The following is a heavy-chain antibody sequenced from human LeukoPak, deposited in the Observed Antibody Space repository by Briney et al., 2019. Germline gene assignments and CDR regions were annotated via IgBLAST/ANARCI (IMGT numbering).Heavy chain of an antibody. CDR3: ARGRKTYYYYYMDV. CDR2: IYYSGST. V-gene: IGHV4-39*07. CDR1: GGSISSSTYY. J-gene: IGHJ6*03. Sequence: SETLSLTCTVSGGSISSSTYYWGWIRQSPGKGLEWIGSIYYSGSTNYNPSLKSRVTISVDTSKNQFSLKLSSVTAADTAVYYCARGRKTYYYYYMDVWGKGTTVTVSS.